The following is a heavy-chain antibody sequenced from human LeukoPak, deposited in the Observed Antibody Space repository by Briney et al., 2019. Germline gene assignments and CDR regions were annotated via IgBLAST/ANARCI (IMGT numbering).Heavy chain of an antibody. CDR1: GFTFSSYG. Sequence: GGSLRLSCAASGFTFSSYGMHWVRQAPGKGLEWVAFIRYDGSNKYYADSVKGRFTISRDNSKNTLYLQMNSLRAEDTAVYYCAKGLGTDGYQLPPAYAFDIWGQGTMVTVSS. CDR3: AKGLGTDGYQLPPAYAFDI. D-gene: IGHD2-2*01. J-gene: IGHJ3*02. V-gene: IGHV3-30*02. CDR2: IRYDGSNK.